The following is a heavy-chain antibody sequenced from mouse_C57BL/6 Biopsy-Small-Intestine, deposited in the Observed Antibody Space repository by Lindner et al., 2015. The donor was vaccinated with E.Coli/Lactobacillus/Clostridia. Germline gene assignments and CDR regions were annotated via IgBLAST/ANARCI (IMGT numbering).Heavy chain of an antibody. CDR1: GYSFTGYY. CDR2: INPSTGGT. V-gene: IGHV1-42*01. Sequence: VQLQESGPELVKPGASVKMSCKASGYSFTGYYMNWMKQSPGKSLEWIGEINPSTGGTTYNQKFKAKATLTVDKSFSTAYMQLKSLTSEDSAVFYCARSYYDYLDYWGQGTTLTVSS. J-gene: IGHJ2*01. CDR3: ARSYYDYLDY. D-gene: IGHD2-4*01.